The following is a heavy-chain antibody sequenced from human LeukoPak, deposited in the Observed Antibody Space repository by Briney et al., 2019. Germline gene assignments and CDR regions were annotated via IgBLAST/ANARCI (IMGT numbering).Heavy chain of an antibody. D-gene: IGHD2-2*01. CDR3: AKDSLAYCTSSSCFDFDF. Sequence: GGSLRLSCAASGLTFNSYAMRWVRQAPGKGLEWVLGISVAGSKRHYADSVKGRFTISRDNSKNTLYLQMNSLRAEDTALYYCAKDSLAYCTSSSCFDFDFWGQGALVTVSS. CDR1: GLTFNSYA. J-gene: IGHJ4*02. V-gene: IGHV3-23*01. CDR2: ISVAGSKR.